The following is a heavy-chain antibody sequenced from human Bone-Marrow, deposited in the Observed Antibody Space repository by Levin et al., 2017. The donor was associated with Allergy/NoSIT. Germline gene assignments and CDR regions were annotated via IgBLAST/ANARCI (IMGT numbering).Heavy chain of an antibody. Sequence: SLKISCAASGFIFDDYAMHWVRQAPGKGLEWVSGISWNSGTIGHADSLQGRFTISRDNAKNSLFLQMNSLRPEDTAIYYCVKDITGGTGSTGDDAFDIWGQGTMVTVSS. D-gene: IGHD3-10*01. CDR1: GFIFDDYA. CDR3: VKDITGGTGSTGDDAFDI. V-gene: IGHV3-9*01. J-gene: IGHJ3*02. CDR2: ISWNSGTI.